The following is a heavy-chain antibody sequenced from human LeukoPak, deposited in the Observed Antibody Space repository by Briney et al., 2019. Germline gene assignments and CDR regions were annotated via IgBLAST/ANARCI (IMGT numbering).Heavy chain of an antibody. CDR3: ARSHSSGWYGGYFDY. CDR1: GFTFSSYA. Sequence: GGSLRLSCAASGFTFSSYAMHWVRQAPGKGLEWVAVISYDESNKYYADSVKGRFTISRDNSKNTLYLQMNSLRAEDTAVYYCARSHSSGWYGGYFDYWGQGTLVTVSS. J-gene: IGHJ4*02. V-gene: IGHV3-30-3*01. CDR2: ISYDESNK. D-gene: IGHD6-19*01.